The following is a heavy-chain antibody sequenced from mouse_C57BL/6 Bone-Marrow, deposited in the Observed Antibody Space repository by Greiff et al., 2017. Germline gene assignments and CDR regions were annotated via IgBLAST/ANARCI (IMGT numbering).Heavy chain of an antibody. CDR1: GYTFTSYW. J-gene: IGHJ1*03. Sequence: VQLQQPGPELVRPGSSVKLSCKASGYTFTSYWMDRVKQRPGQGLEWIGNIYPSDSETHYNQKFKDKATLTVDKSSSTAYMQLSSLTSEDSAVYYCARRIYGYRYFDVWGTGTTVTVSS. CDR2: IYPSDSET. V-gene: IGHV1-61*01. CDR3: ARRIYGYRYFDV. D-gene: IGHD1-1*02.